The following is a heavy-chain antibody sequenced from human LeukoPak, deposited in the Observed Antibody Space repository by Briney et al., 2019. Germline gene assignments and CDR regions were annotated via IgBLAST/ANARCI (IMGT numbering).Heavy chain of an antibody. V-gene: IGHV1-18*01. D-gene: IGHD3-16*01. CDR3: ARSNYGVRGYNYYYGMDV. CDR1: GYTFTSYG. J-gene: IGHJ6*02. CDR2: ISAFNGNI. Sequence: GASVKVSCKTSGYTFTSYGVTWVRQAPGQGLEWMGWISAFNGNINYAQKFQGRVTMTTDISTSTAYMELRSLRSDDTAVYFCARSNYGVRGYNYYYGMDVWGQGTTVTVSS.